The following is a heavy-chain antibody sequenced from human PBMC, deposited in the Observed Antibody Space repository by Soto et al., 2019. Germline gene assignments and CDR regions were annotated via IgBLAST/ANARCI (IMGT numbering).Heavy chain of an antibody. CDR2: ISYDGSNK. CDR3: AKDGPYYDFWSGYYIDYMDV. V-gene: IGHV3-30*18. CDR1: GFTFSSYG. D-gene: IGHD3-3*01. J-gene: IGHJ6*03. Sequence: GGSLRLSCAASGFTFSSYGMHWVRQAPGKGLEWVAVISYDGSNKYYADSVKGRFTISRDNSKNTLYLQMNSLRAEDTAVYYCAKDGPYYDFWSGYYIDYMDVWGKGTTVTVSS.